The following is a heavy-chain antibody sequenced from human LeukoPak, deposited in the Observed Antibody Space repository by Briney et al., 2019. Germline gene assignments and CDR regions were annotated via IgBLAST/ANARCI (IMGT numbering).Heavy chain of an antibody. J-gene: IGHJ4*02. D-gene: IGHD3-3*01. V-gene: IGHV3-30*18. CDR1: GFTFSSYG. CDR3: AKVGPQGTIFGVVTY. Sequence: PGGSLRLSCAASGFTFSSYGMDWVRQAPGKGLEWVAVISYDGSNKYYADSVKGRFTISRDNSQNTLYLQMNSLRAEDTAVYYCAKVGPQGTIFGVVTYWGQGTLVTVSS. CDR2: ISYDGSNK.